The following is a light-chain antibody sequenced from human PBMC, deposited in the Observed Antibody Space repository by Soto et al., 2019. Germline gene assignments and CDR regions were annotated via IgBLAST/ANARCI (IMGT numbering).Light chain of an antibody. CDR2: DAS. J-gene: IGKJ5*01. V-gene: IGKV3-11*01. CDR3: QQRDNWPPIT. Sequence: EVVLTQSPATLSLSPGDRATLSCRASQSVNNFLAWYQQKPGQTPRLLIYDASNRATGIPARFSGSGSGTDFTLTITSLEPEDFAVYYCQQRDNWPPITFGQGTRLEIK. CDR1: QSVNNF.